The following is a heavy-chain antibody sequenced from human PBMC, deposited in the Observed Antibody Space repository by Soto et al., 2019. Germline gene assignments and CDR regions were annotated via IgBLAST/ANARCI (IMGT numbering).Heavy chain of an antibody. CDR3: AKRSSXSXFDY. Sequence: GGSLRLSCAASGFTFSSYPMSWVRQAPGKGLEWVSVISGSDDSTYYADSVKGRFTISRDNSKNTLYLQMNSLRAEDTAVYYCAKRSSXSXFDYWGRXSLVTVSS. V-gene: IGHV3-23*01. CDR2: ISGSDDST. CDR1: GFTFSSYP. J-gene: IGHJ4*02. D-gene: IGHD6-6*01.